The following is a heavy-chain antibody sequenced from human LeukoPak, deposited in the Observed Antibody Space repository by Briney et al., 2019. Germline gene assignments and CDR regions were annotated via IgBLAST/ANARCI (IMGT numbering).Heavy chain of an antibody. CDR1: GFTFSSYA. J-gene: IGHJ4*02. V-gene: IGHV3-23*01. CDR2: ISGSGGST. CDR3: AKVWMDSSGYYFDY. D-gene: IGHD3-22*01. Sequence: GRSLRLSCAASGFTFSSYAISWVRQPPENWLEWVSSISGSGGSTYYANSVKGRFTISRDNSKNTPYMQMNSLRAEDTAVYYCAKVWMDSSGYYFDYWGQGTLVTVSS.